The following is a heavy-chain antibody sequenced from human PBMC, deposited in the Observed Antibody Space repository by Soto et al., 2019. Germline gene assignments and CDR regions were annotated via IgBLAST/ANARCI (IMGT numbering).Heavy chain of an antibody. Sequence: PGGSLRLSCAASGFTLAKYTMGWVREAPGKGLEWVAESYSTGGTEYADSVKGRFSISRDNSKNMLFLQMNSLRVEDTALYYCGSSNYTPSLKSRVTISVDTSKNQFSLKLSSVTAADTAVYYCARRRSRYDFWSGYYSADYYYYYMDVWGKGTTVTVSS. CDR2: SYSTGGT. J-gene: IGHJ6*03. V-gene: IGHV3-23*01. D-gene: IGHD3-10*01. CDR3: GSSNYTPSLKSRVTISVDTSKNQFSLKLSSVTAADTAVYYCARRRSRYDFWSGYYSADYYYYYMDV. CDR1: GFTLAKYT.